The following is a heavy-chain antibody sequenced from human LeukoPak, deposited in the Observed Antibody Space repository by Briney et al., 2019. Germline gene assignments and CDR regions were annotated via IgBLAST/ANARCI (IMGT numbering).Heavy chain of an antibody. V-gene: IGHV4-59*01. D-gene: IGHD3-22*01. CDR3: ARGYYYDSSGYYYEIIDAFDI. CDR2: IYYSGST. Sequence: SETLSLTCTVSGGSISSYYWSWIRQPPGKGLEWIGYIYYSGSTNYNPSLKSRVTISVDTSKNQFSLKLSSVTAADMAVYYCARGYYYDSSGYYYEIIDAFDIWGQGTMVTVSS. J-gene: IGHJ3*02. CDR1: GGSISSYY.